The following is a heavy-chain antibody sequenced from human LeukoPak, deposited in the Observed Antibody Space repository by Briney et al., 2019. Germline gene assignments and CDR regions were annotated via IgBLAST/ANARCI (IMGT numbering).Heavy chain of an antibody. CDR3: ARVEKGGTVDY. D-gene: IGHD1-1*01. CDR2: IIPMSGTV. J-gene: IGHJ4*02. CDR1: GGTFTSYT. Sequence: SVKVSCKASGGTFTSYTVSWVRQAPGQGLEWMGRIIPMSGTVKYVQKFQGRVTITTDESTSTAYMELSSLRSEDTAVYYCARVEKGGTVDYWGQGTLVTVSS. V-gene: IGHV1-69*05.